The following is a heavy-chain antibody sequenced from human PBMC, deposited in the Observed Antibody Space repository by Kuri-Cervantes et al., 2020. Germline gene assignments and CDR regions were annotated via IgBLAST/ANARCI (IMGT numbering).Heavy chain of an antibody. V-gene: IGHV3-7*01. CDR3: ARGSLSSWNDGLYDS. Sequence: GESLKISCAASGFTFSTYWMSWVRQAPGKGLEWVANMNEDGSQKYYVDSVKGRFTISRDNAKNSLYLQMNSLRDGDTAVYYCARGSLSSWNDGLYDSWGQGTLVTVSS. CDR1: GFTFSTYW. D-gene: IGHD1-1*01. J-gene: IGHJ4*02. CDR2: MNEDGSQK.